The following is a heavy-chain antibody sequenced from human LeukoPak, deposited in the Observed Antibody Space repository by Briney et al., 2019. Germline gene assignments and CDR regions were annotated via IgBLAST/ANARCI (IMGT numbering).Heavy chain of an antibody. V-gene: IGHV3-48*04. J-gene: IGHJ4*02. Sequence: GGSLRLSCAASGFTFSSYSMNWVRQAPGKGLEWVSYISSSGSTIYYADSVKGRFTISRDNAKNSQYLQMNSLRAEDTAVYYCARAQYYDFWSGYYGYWGQGTLVTVSS. CDR2: ISSSGSTI. CDR3: ARAQYYDFWSGYYGY. D-gene: IGHD3-3*01. CDR1: GFTFSSYS.